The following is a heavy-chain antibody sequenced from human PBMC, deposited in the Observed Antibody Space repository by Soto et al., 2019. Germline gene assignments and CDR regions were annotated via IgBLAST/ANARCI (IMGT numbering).Heavy chain of an antibody. V-gene: IGHV4-34*01. Sequence: GPGPAGASETLSLTCAVYGGSFSGYYWSWNRQPPGKGLEWIGEIDHGGSPYFSPSLKSRVTISIDTSKDQFSLHLRSVTAADTAVYYCAGRRSDSSGWGVRYYYAMDVWGQGTTVTVSS. CDR3: AGRRSDSSGWGVRYYYAMDV. D-gene: IGHD6-19*01. CDR2: IDHGGSP. CDR1: GGSFSGYY. J-gene: IGHJ6*02.